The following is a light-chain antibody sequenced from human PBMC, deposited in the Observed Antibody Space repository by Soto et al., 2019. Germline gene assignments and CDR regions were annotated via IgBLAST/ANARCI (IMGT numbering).Light chain of an antibody. V-gene: IGKV4-1*01. CDR2: WAS. CDR1: KSVLYSSNDKNY. Sequence: IGMSQSPDYLAVSLGERATINCKSSKSVLYSSNDKNYLAWYQQKPGQPPKLLIYWASTRESGVPDRFSGSGSGTDFTLTISSLQAEDVAVYYCQQYYSTPWTFGQRTKVDI. CDR3: QQYYSTPWT. J-gene: IGKJ1*01.